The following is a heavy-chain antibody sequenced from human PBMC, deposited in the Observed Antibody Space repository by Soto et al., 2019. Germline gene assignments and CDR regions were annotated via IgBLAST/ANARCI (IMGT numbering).Heavy chain of an antibody. Sequence: QVQLQQWGAGLLKPSETLSLTCAVYGGSFSAYSWTWXXXXXGKGLEWIGEINHSGSTNYNPSLKSXXXXXXXXXXXXXXXXXXXXXXXXXXXXXXXXXXXXXXXXXXXXXFDPWGQGTPVTVSS. V-gene: IGHV4-34*01. CDR2: INHSGST. CDR1: GGSFSAYS. CDR3: XXXXXXXXXXXXXXXFDP. J-gene: IGHJ5*02.